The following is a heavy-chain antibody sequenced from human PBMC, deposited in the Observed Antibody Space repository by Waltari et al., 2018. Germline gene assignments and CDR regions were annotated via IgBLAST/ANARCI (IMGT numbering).Heavy chain of an antibody. V-gene: IGHV4-4*07. CDR2: IYTSGST. CDR3: VRDPTGLYSSSWYFDY. D-gene: IGHD6-13*01. Sequence: QVQLQESGPGLVKPSETLSLTCTVSGGSISSYYWSWIRQPAGKGLEWIGRIYTSGSTNYNPSLKSRVTMSVDTSKNQFSLKLSSVTAADTAVYYCVRDPTGLYSSSWYFDYWGQGTLVTVSS. J-gene: IGHJ4*02. CDR1: GGSISSYY.